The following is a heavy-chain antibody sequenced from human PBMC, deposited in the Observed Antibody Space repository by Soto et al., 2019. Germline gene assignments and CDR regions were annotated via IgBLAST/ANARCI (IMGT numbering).Heavy chain of an antibody. CDR2: IYYSGST. J-gene: IGHJ5*02. CDR3: ARQPDGHLYRNWFDP. V-gene: IGHV4-39*01. D-gene: IGHD5-12*01. Sequence: QLQLQESGPGLVKPSETLSLTCTVSGGSISSSSYYWGWIRQPPGKGLEWIGSIYYSGSTYYNPSLKGRVTISVDTSKNQFSLKLSSVTAADTAVYYCARQPDGHLYRNWFDPWGQGTLVTVSS. CDR1: GGSISSSSYY.